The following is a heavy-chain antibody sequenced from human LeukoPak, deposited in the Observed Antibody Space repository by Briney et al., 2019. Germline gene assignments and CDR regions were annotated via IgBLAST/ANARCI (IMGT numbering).Heavy chain of an antibody. CDR2: IYYSGNT. CDR1: GGSISGDDYS. Sequence: PSETLSLTCTVSGGSISGDDYSWSWIRQPPGKGLVWIGYIYYSGNTYYNPSLESRVSMSVDTSKNQFSLKLSSVTAADTAVYYCARDSRRPSLYYYYGMGVWGQGTTVTVSS. D-gene: IGHD5-24*01. V-gene: IGHV4-30-4*01. CDR3: ARDSRRPSLYYYYGMGV. J-gene: IGHJ6*02.